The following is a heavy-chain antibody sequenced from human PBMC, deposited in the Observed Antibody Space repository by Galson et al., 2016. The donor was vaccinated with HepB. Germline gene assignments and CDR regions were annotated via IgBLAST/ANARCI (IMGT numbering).Heavy chain of an antibody. CDR3: ANARGYGDYNYFYYYGMDV. D-gene: IGHD4-17*01. Sequence: SLRLSCAASGFIFRSYGMHWVRQAPGKGLEWVAVISYEGSNKYYADSVKGRFTISRDNSKKTLYLQMNSLRAADSAVYYCANARGYGDYNYFYYYGMDVWGHGTTVTVSS. J-gene: IGHJ6*02. CDR1: GFIFRSYG. V-gene: IGHV3-30*18. CDR2: ISYEGSNK.